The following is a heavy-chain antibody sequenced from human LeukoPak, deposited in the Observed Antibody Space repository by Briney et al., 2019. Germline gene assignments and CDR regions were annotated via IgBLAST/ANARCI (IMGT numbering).Heavy chain of an antibody. CDR3: ARDRGGRTGLDD. J-gene: IGHJ4*02. CDR2: IEEDGSEK. V-gene: IGHV3-7*04. Sequence: GGSLRLSCAASGITFSRSWMSWVRQAPGKGLEWVAFIEEDGSEKYYVDSVKGRFTISRDNAENSPYLQMNSLRAEDTAVYYCARDRGGRTGLDDWGQGTLVTVSS. CDR1: GITFSRSW. D-gene: IGHD2-15*01.